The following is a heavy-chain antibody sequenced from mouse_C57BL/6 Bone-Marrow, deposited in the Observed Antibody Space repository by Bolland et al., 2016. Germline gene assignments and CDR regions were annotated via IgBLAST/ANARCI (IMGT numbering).Heavy chain of an antibody. D-gene: IGHD2-3*01. J-gene: IGHJ2*01. Sequence: NSDGGSTYYPDTMERRFIISRDNTKKTLYLQMSSLRSEDTALYYCARKVYDGYFDYWGQGTT. V-gene: IGHV5-2*01. CDR3: ARKVYDGYFDY. CDR2: NSDGGST.